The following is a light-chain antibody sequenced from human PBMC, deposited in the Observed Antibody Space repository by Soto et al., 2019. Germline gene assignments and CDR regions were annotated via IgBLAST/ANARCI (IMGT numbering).Light chain of an antibody. J-gene: IGLJ1*01. CDR1: SSDVGGYNY. V-gene: IGLV2-14*01. CDR2: DVT. Sequence: QSALTQPASVSGSPGQSVTISCTGTSSDVGGYNYVSWYQQHPGKAPKVLIYDVTERPSGVSNRFSGSKSGNMASLTISGLHADDDADYYCISSTSSLYVFGTGTKLTVL. CDR3: ISSTSSLYV.